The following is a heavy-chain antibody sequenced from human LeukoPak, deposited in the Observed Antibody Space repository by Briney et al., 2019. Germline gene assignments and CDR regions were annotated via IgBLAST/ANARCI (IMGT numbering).Heavy chain of an antibody. J-gene: IGHJ5*02. V-gene: IGHV3-7*03. CDR1: GFTFSNYW. Sequence: SGGSLRLSCAASGFTFSNYWMTWVRQAPGKGLEWVAHIKEDGGEKHYVDPVKGRFTISRDNAKNSLYLQMNSLKVEDTATYYCGKEGGAWGQGTKVTVSS. CDR3: GKEGGA. D-gene: IGHD3-16*01. CDR2: IKEDGGEK.